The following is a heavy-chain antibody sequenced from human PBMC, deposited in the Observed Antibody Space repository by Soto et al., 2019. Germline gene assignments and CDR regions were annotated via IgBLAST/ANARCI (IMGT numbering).Heavy chain of an antibody. CDR1: GDTFTTYD. J-gene: IGHJ4*02. V-gene: IGHV1-8*01. Sequence: ASVKVSCKASGDTFTTYDISWVRQATGHGLEWMGWINPNSGNIGYAQRFQGRVTMTRDTAIRTAYMEVSSLRSDDTAVYYCARGRASGSYYLLDYWGQGTLVTVSS. CDR2: INPNSGNI. CDR3: ARGRASGSYYLLDY. D-gene: IGHD3-10*01.